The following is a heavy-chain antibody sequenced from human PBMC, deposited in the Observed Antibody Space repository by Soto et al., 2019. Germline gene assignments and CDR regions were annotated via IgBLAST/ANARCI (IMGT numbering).Heavy chain of an antibody. Sequence: SETLSLTCAVSGYSISSGYYWGWLRQPPGKGLEWIGSIYHGGSTYYNPSLNSRVTLSIDMTNNHVSLILNSVTAADTAVYYCAREAWLQYFYYYGLDVWGQGTTVTVSS. CDR1: GYSISSGYY. D-gene: IGHD5-12*01. CDR2: IYHGGST. J-gene: IGHJ6*02. V-gene: IGHV4-38-2*01. CDR3: AREAWLQYFYYYGLDV.